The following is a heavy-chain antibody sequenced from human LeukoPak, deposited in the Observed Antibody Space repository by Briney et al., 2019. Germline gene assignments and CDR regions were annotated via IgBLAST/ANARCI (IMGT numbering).Heavy chain of an antibody. J-gene: IGHJ4*02. Sequence: GGSLRLSCAASGFTFSGYEMNWVRQAPGKGLEWVSYISSSGSTIYYADSVTGRFSISRDNAKNSLYLQMNSLRAEDTSVYYCERAGTYSSGWPEGFGYWGQGTLVTVSS. CDR1: GFTFSGYE. CDR2: ISSSGSTI. D-gene: IGHD6-25*01. CDR3: ERAGTYSSGWPEGFGY. V-gene: IGHV3-48*03.